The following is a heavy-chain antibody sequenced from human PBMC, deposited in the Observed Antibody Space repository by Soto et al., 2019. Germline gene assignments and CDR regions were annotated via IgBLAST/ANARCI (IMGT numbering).Heavy chain of an antibody. D-gene: IGHD6-13*01. Sequence: SETLSLTCAVSGGSISSGGYSWSWIRQPPGKGLEWIGYIYHSGSTYYNPSLKSRVTISVDRSKNQFSLKLSSVTAADTAVYYCARGFTAAGVFDYWGQGTLVTVSS. CDR3: ARGFTAAGVFDY. CDR2: IYHSGST. V-gene: IGHV4-30-2*01. J-gene: IGHJ4*02. CDR1: GGSISSGGYS.